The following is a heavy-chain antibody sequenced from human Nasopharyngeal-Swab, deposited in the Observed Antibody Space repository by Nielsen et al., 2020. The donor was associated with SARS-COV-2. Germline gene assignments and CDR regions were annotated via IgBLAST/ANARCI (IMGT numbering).Heavy chain of an antibody. CDR2: INPNSGGT. V-gene: IGHV1-2*04. Sequence: ASVKVSCKASGYTFTGYYMHWVRQAPGQGLEWMGWINPNSGGTNYAQKFQGWVTMTRDTSISTAYMELSRLRSDDTAMYYCARDLVYSYYYYGMDVWGQGTTVTVSS. CDR1: GYTFTGYY. J-gene: IGHJ6*02. CDR3: ARDLVYSYYYYGMDV. D-gene: IGHD2-15*01.